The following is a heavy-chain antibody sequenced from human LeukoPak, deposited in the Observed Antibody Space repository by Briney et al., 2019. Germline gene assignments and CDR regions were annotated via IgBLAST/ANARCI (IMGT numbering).Heavy chain of an antibody. CDR3: ASYSSSWAN. J-gene: IGHJ4*02. CDR1: SASISSGSYF. D-gene: IGHD6-13*01. Sequence: SETLSLTCAVSSASISSGSYFWSWIRQPPGKGLEWIGYIYYSGSTNYNPSLKSRVTISVDTSKNQFSLKLSSVTAADTAVYYCASYSSSWANWGQGTLVTVSS. CDR2: IYYSGST. V-gene: IGHV4-61*01.